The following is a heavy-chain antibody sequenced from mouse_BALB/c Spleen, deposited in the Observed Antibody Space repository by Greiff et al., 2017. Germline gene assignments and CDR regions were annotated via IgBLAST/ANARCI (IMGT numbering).Heavy chain of an antibody. CDR1: GYAFSSYW. D-gene: IGHD1-1*01. CDR2: IYPGDGDT. Sequence: VQLQQSGAELVRPGSSVKISCKASGYAFSSYWMNWVKQRPGQGLEWIGQIYPGDGDTNYNGKFKGKATLTADKSSSTAYMQLSSLTSEDSAVYFCARPYYYGSSPAWFAYWGQGTLVTVSA. V-gene: IGHV1-80*01. CDR3: ARPYYYGSSPAWFAY. J-gene: IGHJ3*01.